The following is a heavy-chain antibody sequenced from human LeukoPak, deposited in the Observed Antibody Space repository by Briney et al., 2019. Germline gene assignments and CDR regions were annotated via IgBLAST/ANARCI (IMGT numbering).Heavy chain of an antibody. CDR1: GFTFSSYA. CDR3: AKDLYDSSGYYYGGALDY. J-gene: IGHJ4*02. CDR2: ISGSGGST. D-gene: IGHD3-22*01. Sequence: GGSLRLSCAASGFTFSSYAMSWVRQAPGKGLDWVSVISGSGGSTYYADSVKGRFTISRDNSKNTLYLQMNSLRAEDTAVYYCAKDLYDSSGYYYGGALDYWGQGTLVTVSS. V-gene: IGHV3-23*01.